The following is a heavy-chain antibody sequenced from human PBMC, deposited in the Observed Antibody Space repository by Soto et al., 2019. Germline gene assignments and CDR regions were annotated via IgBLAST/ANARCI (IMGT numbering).Heavy chain of an antibody. CDR2: ISGSGGST. J-gene: IGHJ4*02. Sequence: GSLRLSCAASGFTFSSYAMSWVRQAPGKGLEWVSAISGSGGSTYYADSVKGRFTISRDNSKNTLYLQMNSLRAEDTAVYYCAKSSCVWTRGNHYIEFDFWGQGSLVPVSS. D-gene: IGHD1-26*01. V-gene: IGHV3-23*01. CDR1: GFTFSSYA. CDR3: AKSSCVWTRGNHYIEFDF.